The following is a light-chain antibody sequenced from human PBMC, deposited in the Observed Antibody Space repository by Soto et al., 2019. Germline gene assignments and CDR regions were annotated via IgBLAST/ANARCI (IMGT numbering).Light chain of an antibody. Sequence: DIQMTQSPSTLSASVGDRVIITCRASQYINTWLAWYQQKPGRAPKLLIYSSSSLESGVPSRFSGSGSGSEFTLTISSLQSDDFATYYCQQYQGFPFTFGQGTKL. J-gene: IGKJ2*01. CDR3: QQYQGFPFT. CDR2: SSS. V-gene: IGKV1-5*03. CDR1: QYINTW.